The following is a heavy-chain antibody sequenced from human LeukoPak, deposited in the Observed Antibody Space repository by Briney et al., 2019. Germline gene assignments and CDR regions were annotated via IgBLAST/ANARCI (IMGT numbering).Heavy chain of an antibody. V-gene: IGHV1-2*02. CDR2: INPNSGGT. CDR1: GYTFTGYY. J-gene: IGHJ2*01. D-gene: IGHD1-26*01. Sequence: GASVKVSCKASGYTFTGYYMHWVRQAPGQGLEWMGWINPNSGGTNYAQKLQGRVTMTTDTSTSTAYMELRSLRSDDTAVYYCARGEAVSPSLAFDLWGRGTLVTVSS. CDR3: ARGEAVSPSLAFDL.